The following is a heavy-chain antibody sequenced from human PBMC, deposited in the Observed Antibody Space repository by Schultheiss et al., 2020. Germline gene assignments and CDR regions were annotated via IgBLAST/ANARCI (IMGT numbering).Heavy chain of an antibody. V-gene: IGHV1-58*02. Sequence: SVKVSCKASGFTFTSSAMQWVRQARGQRLEWIGWIVVGSGNTNYAQKFQGRVTITADKSTSTAYMELSSLRSEDTAVYYCARGWYYGSGSYFDYWGQGTLVTVSS. CDR1: GFTFTSSA. D-gene: IGHD3-10*01. CDR2: IVVGSGNT. J-gene: IGHJ4*02. CDR3: ARGWYYGSGSYFDY.